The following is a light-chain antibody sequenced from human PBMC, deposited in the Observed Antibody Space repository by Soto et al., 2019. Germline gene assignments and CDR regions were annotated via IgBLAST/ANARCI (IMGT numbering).Light chain of an antibody. Sequence: DIQMTQSPSTLSASVGDRLTITCRASQSVSVWLAWYQQKPGKAPKLLIYAASTLQSGVPSRFSGSGSGTDFTLTISCLQSEDFATYYCQQYYSYPWTFGQGTKVDIK. CDR3: QQYYSYPWT. CDR1: QSVSVW. CDR2: AAS. J-gene: IGKJ1*01. V-gene: IGKV1-5*01.